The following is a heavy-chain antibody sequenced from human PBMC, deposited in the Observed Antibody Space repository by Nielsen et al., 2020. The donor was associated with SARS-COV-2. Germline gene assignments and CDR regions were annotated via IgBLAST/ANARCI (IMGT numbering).Heavy chain of an antibody. Sequence: ASVKVSCKASGYTFTSYGITWVRQAPGQGLEWMGWISAFNGNTKYAQKLQGRVTVTTDTSTSTAYMELRSLRSDDTAVYYCARVMGGIAAARAFDYWGQGTQVTVSS. V-gene: IGHV1-18*04. D-gene: IGHD6-13*01. CDR2: ISAFNGNT. CDR1: GYTFTSYG. J-gene: IGHJ4*02. CDR3: ARVMGGIAAARAFDY.